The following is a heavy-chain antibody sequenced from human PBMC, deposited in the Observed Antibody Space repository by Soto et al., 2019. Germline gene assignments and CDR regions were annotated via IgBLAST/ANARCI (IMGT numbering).Heavy chain of an antibody. D-gene: IGHD3-3*01. V-gene: IGHV4-59*01. J-gene: IGHJ6*02. Sequence: SETLSLTCNVSGGSISDFYWSWIRQSPGKRLEWIGYLYYTGSTNYNPALKSRVTISLDTSKTQFSLKLGSVTAADTAVYYCARGGGYDFRSSQAPPIDVWGQGATVTVSS. CDR1: GGSISDFY. CDR3: ARGGGYDFRSSQAPPIDV. CDR2: LYYTGST.